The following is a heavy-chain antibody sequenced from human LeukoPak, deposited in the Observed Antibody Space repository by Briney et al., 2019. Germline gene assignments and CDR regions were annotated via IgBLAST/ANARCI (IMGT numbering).Heavy chain of an antibody. CDR3: AKGLAGYSSSWYFHY. Sequence: PGGSLRLSCAASGFTFSNYDMHWVRQAPGKGLEWVAFIRYDGSDKYYADSVKVRFTISRDNSKNTLYLQMNSLRAEDTAVYYCAKGLAGYSSSWYFHYWGQGTLVTVSS. CDR1: GFTFSNYD. J-gene: IGHJ4*02. D-gene: IGHD6-13*01. CDR2: IRYDGSDK. V-gene: IGHV3-30*02.